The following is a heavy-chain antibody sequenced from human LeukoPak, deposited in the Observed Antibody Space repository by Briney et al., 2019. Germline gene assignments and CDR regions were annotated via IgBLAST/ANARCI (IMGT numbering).Heavy chain of an antibody. J-gene: IGHJ4*02. CDR3: ARLSSGSSSWYDIDY. Sequence: SETLSLTCTVSGGSISSFYWSWIRQPPGKGLERIGYIYYSGSTNYNPSLESRVTISVDTSKNQFSLRLNSVTAADTAVYYCARLSSGSSSWYDIDYWGQGTLVTVSS. V-gene: IGHV4-59*08. CDR2: IYYSGST. CDR1: GGSISSFY. D-gene: IGHD6-13*01.